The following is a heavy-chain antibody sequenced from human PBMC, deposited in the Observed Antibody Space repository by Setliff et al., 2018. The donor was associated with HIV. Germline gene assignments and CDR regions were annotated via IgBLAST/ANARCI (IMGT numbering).Heavy chain of an antibody. CDR1: GFTFRSYG. J-gene: IGHJ4*02. Sequence: GGSLRLSCGAYGFTFRSYGMHWVRQAPGKGLEWVAFIGYDGSDKYYADSVKGRFTISREDARNSGYLQMNSLRADDTAVYYCAGEVGASRLVSWGQGTLVTVSS. CDR3: AGEVGASRLVS. D-gene: IGHD1-26*01. V-gene: IGHV3-30*02. CDR2: IGYDGSDK.